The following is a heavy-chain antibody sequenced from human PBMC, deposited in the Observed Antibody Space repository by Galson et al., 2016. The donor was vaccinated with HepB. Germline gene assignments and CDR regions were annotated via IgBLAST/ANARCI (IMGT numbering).Heavy chain of an antibody. D-gene: IGHD6-13*01. CDR1: GYTFTSYG. V-gene: IGHV1-18*01. CDR3: ARDRGQYGSSPIDC. CDR2: ISVYNGKT. J-gene: IGHJ4*02. Sequence: SVTVSCKASGYTFTSYGISWVRQAPGQGLEWMGWISVYNGKTNYAQKVRGRVTMTTDTSTSTAYMELRSLRSDDTAVYYCARDRGQYGSSPIDCWGQGTLVTVSS.